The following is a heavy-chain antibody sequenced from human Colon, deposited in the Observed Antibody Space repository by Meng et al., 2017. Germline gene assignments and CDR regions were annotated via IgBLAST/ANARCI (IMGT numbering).Heavy chain of an antibody. CDR1: TFNFDDYG. CDR2: ISWNSETV. CDR3: VKASLGHCFGGSCLSYYFDY. Sequence: GGSLRLSCAASTFNFDDYGMHWVRQRPGKGLEWVSGISWNSETVAYADSVKGRFTISRDNAKNSLYLEMNSLRPEDTAFYFCVKASLGHCFGGSCLSYYFDYWGQGTLVTVSS. D-gene: IGHD2-15*01. V-gene: IGHV3-9*01. J-gene: IGHJ4*02.